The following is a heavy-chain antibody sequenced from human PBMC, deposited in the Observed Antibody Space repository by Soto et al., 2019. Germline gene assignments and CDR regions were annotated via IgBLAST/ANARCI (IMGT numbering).Heavy chain of an antibody. CDR3: ARDRGCSGGSCYYYMDV. D-gene: IGHD2-15*01. J-gene: IGHJ6*03. V-gene: IGHV1-2*04. CDR2: INPNSGGT. CDR1: GYTFTGYY. Sequence: QVQLVQSGAEVKKPGASVKVSCKASGYTFTGYYMHWVRQAPGQGLEWMGWINPNSGGTNYAQKFQGSVTMTRDTSISTAYMELSRLRSDDTAVYYCARDRGCSGGSCYYYMDVWGKGTTVTVSS.